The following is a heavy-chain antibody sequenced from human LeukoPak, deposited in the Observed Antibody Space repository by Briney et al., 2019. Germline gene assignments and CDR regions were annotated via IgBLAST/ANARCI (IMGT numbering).Heavy chain of an antibody. J-gene: IGHJ4*02. D-gene: IGHD3-10*01. CDR2: INEDGTST. CDR1: GYTFSTYW. CDR3: AKGWAYGSGSYYNLPSFDY. Sequence: GGSLRLSCAASGYTFSTYWMHWVRQGPGKGLVWVSRINEDGTSTSYAESVRGRFTISRDNAKNTLYLQMNSLRAEDTAVYYCAKGWAYGSGSYYNLPSFDYWGQGTLVTVSS. V-gene: IGHV3-74*01.